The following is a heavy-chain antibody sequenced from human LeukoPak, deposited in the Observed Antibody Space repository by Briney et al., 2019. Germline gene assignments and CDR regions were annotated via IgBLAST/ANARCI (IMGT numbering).Heavy chain of an antibody. V-gene: IGHV3-30-3*01. D-gene: IGHD3-10*01. Sequence: GGSLRLSCAASGFTFSSYAMHWVRQAPGKGLEWVAVISYDGSNKYYADFVKGRFTISRDNSKNTLYLQMNSLRAEDTAVYYCARGGPLWFGESNGVYGMDVWGQGTTVTVSS. J-gene: IGHJ6*02. CDR3: ARGGPLWFGESNGVYGMDV. CDR2: ISYDGSNK. CDR1: GFTFSSYA.